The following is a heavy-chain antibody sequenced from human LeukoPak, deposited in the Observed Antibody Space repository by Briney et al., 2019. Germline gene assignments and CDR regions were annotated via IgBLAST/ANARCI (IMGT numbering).Heavy chain of an antibody. D-gene: IGHD2-2*01. CDR3: AKASSETNFDQ. Sequence: PGGSLRLSCAGSGFIVSNNFMSWVRQAPGKGLEWVSVIYRGDNTYYADSVKGRFTISRDNSQNTVFLQMNSLRVDDTAVYYCAKASSETNFDQWGQGTLVTVSS. CDR1: GFIVSNNF. V-gene: IGHV3-66*01. J-gene: IGHJ4*02. CDR2: IYRGDNT.